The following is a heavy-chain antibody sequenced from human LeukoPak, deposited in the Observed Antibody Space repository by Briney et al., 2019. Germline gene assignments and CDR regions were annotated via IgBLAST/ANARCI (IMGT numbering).Heavy chain of an antibody. Sequence: GGSLRLSCAPSGFTFSDYYMSWIRQAPGKGLEWVSYISSSSSYTNYADSVKGRFTISRDNAKNSLYLQMNSLRAEDTAVYYCARAGDYDSERIAIDAFDIWGQGTMVTVSS. CDR2: ISSSSSYT. CDR1: GFTFSDYY. V-gene: IGHV3-11*03. D-gene: IGHD5-12*01. CDR3: ARAGDYDSERIAIDAFDI. J-gene: IGHJ3*02.